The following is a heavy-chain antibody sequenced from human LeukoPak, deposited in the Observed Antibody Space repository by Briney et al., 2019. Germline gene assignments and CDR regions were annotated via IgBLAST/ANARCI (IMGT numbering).Heavy chain of an antibody. CDR3: ARDLAPYYYDSSGYPPLDY. CDR2: IYYSGST. J-gene: IGHJ4*02. V-gene: IGHV4-59*01. D-gene: IGHD3-22*01. Sequence: SETLSLTCAVSGDSISNFYWSWIRQPPGKGLEWIGYIYYSGSTNYNPSLKSRVTISVDTSMNQFSLKLSSVTAEDTAVYYCARDLAPYYYDSSGYPPLDYWGQGTLVTVSS. CDR1: GDSISNFY.